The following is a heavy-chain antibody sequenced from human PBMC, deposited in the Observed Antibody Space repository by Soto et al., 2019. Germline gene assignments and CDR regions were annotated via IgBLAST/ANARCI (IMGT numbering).Heavy chain of an antibody. J-gene: IGHJ4*02. CDR2: IRSKASGGTA. V-gene: IGHV3-49*03. Sequence: EVQLVESGGGLVQPGRSLSLSCTTSGFNFGDYAMIWLRQAPGKGLEWLAFIRSKASGGTAEYAASVKDRFTILRDDSEGIAYLQMNSLKTEDTAVYYCTRDKFGERAFDYWGQGALVTVSS. CDR1: GFNFGDYA. D-gene: IGHD3-10*01. CDR3: TRDKFGERAFDY.